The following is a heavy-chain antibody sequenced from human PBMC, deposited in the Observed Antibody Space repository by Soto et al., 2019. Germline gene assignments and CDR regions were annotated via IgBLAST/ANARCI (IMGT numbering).Heavy chain of an antibody. CDR2: IGTAGDT. CDR1: GFTFSSYD. J-gene: IGHJ6*03. CDR3: ARAGLDLDNSNPTYYYCYMDV. D-gene: IGHD4-4*01. Sequence: EVQLVESGGGLVQPGGSLRLSCAASGFTFSSYDMHWVRQATGKGLEWVSAIGTAGDTYYPGSVKGRFTISRENAKNSLYLQMNSLRAGDTAVYYCARAGLDLDNSNPTYYYCYMDVWGKGTTVTVSS. V-gene: IGHV3-13*01.